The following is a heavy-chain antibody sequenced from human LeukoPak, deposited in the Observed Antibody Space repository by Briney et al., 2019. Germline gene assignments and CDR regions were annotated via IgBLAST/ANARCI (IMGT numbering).Heavy chain of an antibody. CDR2: ISAYNGNT. D-gene: IGHD3-9*01. J-gene: IGHJ5*02. CDR3: ARFESGYDILTGYYTNNWFDP. Sequence: ASVKVSCKASGYTFTSYGISWVRQAPGQGLEWMGWISAYNGNTNYAQNLQGRVTMTTDTSTSTAYMELRSLRSDDTALYYCARFESGYDILTGYYTNNWFDPWGQGTLVTVSS. V-gene: IGHV1-18*01. CDR1: GYTFTSYG.